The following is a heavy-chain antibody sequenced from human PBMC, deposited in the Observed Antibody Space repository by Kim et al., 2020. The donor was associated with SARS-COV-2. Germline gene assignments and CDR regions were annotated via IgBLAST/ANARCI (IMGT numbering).Heavy chain of an antibody. CDR1: GFTFSSYG. CDR2: ISYDGSNK. D-gene: IGHD6-19*01. J-gene: IGHJ4*02. CDR3: AKDIAVALHYFDY. Sequence: GGSLRLSCAASGFTFSSYGMHWVRQAPGKGLEWVAVISYDGSNKYYADSVKGRFTISRDNSKNTLYLQMNSLRAEDTAVYYCAKDIAVALHYFDYWGQGT. V-gene: IGHV3-30*18.